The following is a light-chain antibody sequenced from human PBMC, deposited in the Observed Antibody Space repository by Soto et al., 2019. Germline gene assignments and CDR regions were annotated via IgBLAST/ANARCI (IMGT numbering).Light chain of an antibody. J-gene: IGKJ1*01. CDR1: QSISSW. V-gene: IGKV1-5*03. CDR3: QQYNSSPLT. Sequence: DIQMTQSPSTLSASVGDRVTITCRASQSISSWLAWYQQKPGQAPKLLIYKASSLESGVPSRFSGSGSGTEFTLTISSLQPDDFATYYCQQYNSSPLTFGQGTKVEIK. CDR2: KAS.